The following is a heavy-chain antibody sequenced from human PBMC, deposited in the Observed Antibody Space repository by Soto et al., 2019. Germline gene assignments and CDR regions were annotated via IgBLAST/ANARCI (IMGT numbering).Heavy chain of an antibody. CDR2: INSDGSST. V-gene: IGHV3-74*01. Sequence: PGGSLRLSCAASGFTFSSYGMHWVRQAPGKGLVWVSRINSDGSSTSYADSVKGRFTISRDNAKNTLYLQMNSLRAEDTAVYYCARGYYYDSSGYYGPLGYWGQGTLVTVSS. J-gene: IGHJ4*02. CDR1: GFTFSSYG. CDR3: ARGYYYDSSGYYGPLGY. D-gene: IGHD3-22*01.